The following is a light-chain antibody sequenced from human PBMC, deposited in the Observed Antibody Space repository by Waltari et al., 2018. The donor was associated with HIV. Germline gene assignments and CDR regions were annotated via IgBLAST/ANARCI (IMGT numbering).Light chain of an antibody. CDR2: RDN. J-gene: IGLJ2*01. V-gene: IGLV10-54*04. CDR1: SNNVGNQG. CDR3: ATWDISLSAVV. Sequence: QAGLTQPPSVSKGMRQTATLTCTGNSNNVGNQGAAWLQQHQGHHPKPLSYRDNKRPARLSEGFSASRSGNTASLTITGVQPEDEADYFCATWDISLSAVVCGGGTTLTVL.